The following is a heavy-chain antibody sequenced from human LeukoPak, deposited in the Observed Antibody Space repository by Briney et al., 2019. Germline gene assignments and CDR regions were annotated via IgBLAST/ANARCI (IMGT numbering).Heavy chain of an antibody. Sequence: PSETLSLTCTVSGGSISSYYWSWIRQPAGKGLEWIGRIYTSGSTNYNPFLKSRVTMSVDTSKNQFSLKLSSVTAADTAVYYCARTSIAAARDYYYYGMDVWGQGTTVTVSS. CDR1: GGSISSYY. J-gene: IGHJ6*02. CDR2: IYTSGST. V-gene: IGHV4-4*07. D-gene: IGHD6-13*01. CDR3: ARTSIAAARDYYYYGMDV.